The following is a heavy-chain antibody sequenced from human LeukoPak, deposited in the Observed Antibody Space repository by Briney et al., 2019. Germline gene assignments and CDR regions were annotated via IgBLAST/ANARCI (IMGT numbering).Heavy chain of an antibody. CDR2: INPEGSEK. Sequence: GGSLKLSCAVSGLTFSSSWMDWVRQAPRKGLEWVASINPEGSEKCSAASVKGRFTISRDNAKNSLYLQMDSLRVEDTAFYYCARDLAYSRLDYWVQGMLVTVSS. D-gene: IGHD5-18*01. CDR1: GLTFSSSW. J-gene: IGHJ4*02. CDR3: ARDLAYSRLDY. V-gene: IGHV3-7*01.